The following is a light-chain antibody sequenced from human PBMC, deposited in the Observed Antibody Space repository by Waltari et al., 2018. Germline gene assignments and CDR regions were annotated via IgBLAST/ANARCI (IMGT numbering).Light chain of an antibody. CDR3: SSDTYGGPWV. CDR1: SSDVVSYDL. V-gene: IGLV2-23*02. J-gene: IGLJ2*01. Sequence: SALTQPASVSASPGQSITISCTGSSSDVVSYDLFPWYQQHPGKAPHLLIYEVDKRTSGGYSRVSGAKYGNAASLTISGLQAEEEAHYFCSSDTYGGPWVVGGGTLLTV. CDR2: EVD.